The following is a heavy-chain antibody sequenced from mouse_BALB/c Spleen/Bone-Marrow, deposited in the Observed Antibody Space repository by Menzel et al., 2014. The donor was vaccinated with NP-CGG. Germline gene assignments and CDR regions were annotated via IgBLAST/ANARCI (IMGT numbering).Heavy chain of an antibody. V-gene: IGHV5-12-1*01. CDR1: GFAFSSYD. Sequence: EVTLVESGGGLVKPGGSLKLSCAASGFAFSSYDMSWVRQTPEKRLEWVAYISSGGGSTYYPDTVKGRFTISRDNAKNTLYLQMSSLKSEDTAMYYCAREVLRDYFDYWGQGTTLTVSS. CDR2: ISSGGGST. J-gene: IGHJ2*01. D-gene: IGHD1-1*01. CDR3: AREVLRDYFDY.